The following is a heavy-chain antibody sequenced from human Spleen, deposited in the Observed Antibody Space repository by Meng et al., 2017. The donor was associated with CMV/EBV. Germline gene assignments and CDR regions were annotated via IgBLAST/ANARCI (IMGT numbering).Heavy chain of an antibody. CDR3: ARDQNSDY. J-gene: IGHJ4*02. CDR1: GFSFSTYW. V-gene: IGHV3-21*01. CDR2: ISSSATYI. Sequence: GGSLRLSCAASGFSFSTYWMSWVRQAPGKGLEWVSSISSSATYIHYADSVKGRFTISRDNTKNSLYLQMNSLRAEDTAVYYCARDQNSDYWGQGTLVTVSS.